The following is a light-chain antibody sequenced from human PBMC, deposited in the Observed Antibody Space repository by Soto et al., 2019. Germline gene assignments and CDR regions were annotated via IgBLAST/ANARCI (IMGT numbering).Light chain of an antibody. J-gene: IGLJ7*01. V-gene: IGLV1-44*01. CDR3: SSWDDNLDAEV. CDR2: TND. CDR1: RSNIGSNS. Sequence: QSVLTQPPSASGTPGQRVTISCSGGRSNIGSNSVNWYQQLPGTAPKLLIYTNDQRPSGVPDRFSGSKSGTSASLAISGLQFEDEADYHCSSWDDNLDAEVFGAGTQLTVL.